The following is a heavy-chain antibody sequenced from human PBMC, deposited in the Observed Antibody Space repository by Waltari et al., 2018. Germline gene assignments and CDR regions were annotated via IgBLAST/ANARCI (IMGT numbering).Heavy chain of an antibody. CDR2: VSYIGPT. D-gene: IGHD5-12*01. Sequence: QLQLQESGPGLVKPSETLSLTCGVSGGSISSNRPYWGWIRQSPGQGLEWIGTVSYIGPTYTSPSLKSRVTISRDTSKNELSLILDSVTASDTAVYYCATYIGASIGTAAFDVWGQGTMVTVYS. V-gene: IGHV4-39*01. J-gene: IGHJ3*01. CDR3: ATYIGASIGTAAFDV. CDR1: GGSISSNRPY.